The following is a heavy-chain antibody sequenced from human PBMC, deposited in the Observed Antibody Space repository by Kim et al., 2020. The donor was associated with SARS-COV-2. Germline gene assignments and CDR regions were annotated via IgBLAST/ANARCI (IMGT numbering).Heavy chain of an antibody. CDR1: GFTFSSYA. D-gene: IGHD3-22*01. J-gene: IGHJ4*02. V-gene: IGHV3-23*01. CDR3: AKGRHYYDSSGWNFDY. Sequence: GGSLRLSCAASGFTFSSYAMSWVRQAPGKGLEWVSAISGSGGSTYYADSVKGRFTISRDNSKNTLYLQMNSLRAEDTAVYYCAKGRHYYDSSGWNFDYWGQGTLVTVSS. CDR2: ISGSGGST.